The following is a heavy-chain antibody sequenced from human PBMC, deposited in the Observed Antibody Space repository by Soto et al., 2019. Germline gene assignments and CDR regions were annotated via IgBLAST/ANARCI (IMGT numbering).Heavy chain of an antibody. CDR2: ITPTLGTT. CDR1: GATFSGSA. Sequence: ASVKVSCKASGATFSGSAFSWVRQAPGQGLEWMGGITPTLGTTNYAQHLQGRVTITADESTATSFMELTSLTSADTAVYYCARGSTTGATIEGFDYWGQGTLVTVSS. D-gene: IGHD1-1*01. V-gene: IGHV1-69*13. J-gene: IGHJ4*02. CDR3: ARGSTTGATIEGFDY.